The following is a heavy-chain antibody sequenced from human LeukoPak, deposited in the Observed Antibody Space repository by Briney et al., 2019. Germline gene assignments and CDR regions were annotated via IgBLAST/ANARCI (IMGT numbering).Heavy chain of an antibody. J-gene: IGHJ4*02. CDR1: GFTFSSYA. Sequence: GGSLRLSCAASGFTFSSYAMHWVRQAPGKGLEWVAVISYDGSNKYYADSVKGRFTISRENSKNTLYMQMNSLRAEDTAVYYCARDALHETFDYWGQGTLVTVPS. CDR3: ARDALHETFDY. CDR2: ISYDGSNK. V-gene: IGHV3-30-3*01.